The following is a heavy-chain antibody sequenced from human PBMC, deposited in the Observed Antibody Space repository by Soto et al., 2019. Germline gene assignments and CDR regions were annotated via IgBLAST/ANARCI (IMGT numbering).Heavy chain of an antibody. CDR3: AKEGTSGLYYFDY. CDR2: IWYDGSNK. V-gene: IGHV3-33*06. CDR1: GFTFSSYV. J-gene: IGHJ4*02. D-gene: IGHD6-19*01. Sequence: GGSLRLSCAASGFTFSSYVRHWVRQAPGKGLEWVAVIWYDGSNKYYADSVKGRFTISRDNSRNTLYLQMNSLRAGDSAKYYCAKEGTSGLYYFDYWGPGTLVTVSS.